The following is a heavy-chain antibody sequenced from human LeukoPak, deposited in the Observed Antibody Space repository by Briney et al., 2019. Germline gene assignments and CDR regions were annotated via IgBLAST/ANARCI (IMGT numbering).Heavy chain of an antibody. D-gene: IGHD1-26*01. CDR2: IYSGGST. CDR3: AREPSGSKYLDDY. J-gene: IGHJ4*02. CDR1: GFTVSSNY. V-gene: IGHV3-66*02. Sequence: GGSLRLSCAASGFTVSSNYMSWVRQAPGKGLEWVSVIYSGGSTYYADPVKGRFTISRDNSKNTLYLQMNSLRAEDTAVYYCAREPSGSKYLDDYWGQGTLVTVSS.